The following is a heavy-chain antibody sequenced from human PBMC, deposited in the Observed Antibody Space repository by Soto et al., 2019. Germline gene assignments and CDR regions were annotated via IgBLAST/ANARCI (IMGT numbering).Heavy chain of an antibody. V-gene: IGHV1-3*01. CDR1: GYTFTSCS. D-gene: IGHD5-18*01. CDR2: INAGNGNT. Sequence: ASVKVSCKASGYTFTSCSMHWVRQAPGQRLEWMGWINAGNGNTKYSQKFQGRVTITRDTSASTAYMELSSLRSEDTAVYYCARDELWSYYYYYGMDVWGQGTTVTVS. CDR3: ARDELWSYYYYYGMDV. J-gene: IGHJ6*02.